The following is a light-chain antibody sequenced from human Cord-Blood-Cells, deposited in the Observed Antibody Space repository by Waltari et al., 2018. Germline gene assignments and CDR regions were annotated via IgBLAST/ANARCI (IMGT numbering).Light chain of an antibody. V-gene: IGLV2-14*01. CDR1: SSDVGGYNY. Sequence: SDLTQPASVSGSPGQSITISCTGTSSDVGGYNYVSWYQQHPGKAPNLMIYDVSNRPSGVSNRFSGSKSGNTASLTISGLQAEDEADYYCSSYTSSSTLVFGGGTKLTVL. CDR2: DVS. J-gene: IGLJ3*02. CDR3: SSYTSSSTLV.